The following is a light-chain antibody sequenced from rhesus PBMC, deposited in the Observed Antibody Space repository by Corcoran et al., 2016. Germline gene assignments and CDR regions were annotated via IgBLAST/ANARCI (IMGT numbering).Light chain of an antibody. CDR3: QQDYSWPLT. J-gene: IGKJ4*01. V-gene: IGKV3-42*01. CDR1: QSDGNS. Sequence: DIMMTQSPATLSLSPGERATFSCRASQSDGNSLAWYQQKPGQAPRLLIYGASSRATGIPDRFSGSGAGIEVTLTITSLEPEDVGVYHCQQDYSWPLTFGGGTKVEVK. CDR2: GAS.